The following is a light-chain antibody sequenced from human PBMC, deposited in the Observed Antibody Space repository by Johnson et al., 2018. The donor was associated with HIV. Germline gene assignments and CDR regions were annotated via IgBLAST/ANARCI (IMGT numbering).Light chain of an antibody. Sequence: QSVLTQPPSVSAAPGQKVTISCSGSSSNIGNNYVSWYQQLPGTAPKLLIYENNKRPSGIPDRFSGSKSGTSATLGIPALPPGDEADYYCGTWDSSLSAGGVFGTGTKVTVL. V-gene: IGLV1-51*02. CDR2: ENN. CDR1: SSNIGNNY. J-gene: IGLJ1*01. CDR3: GTWDSSLSAGGV.